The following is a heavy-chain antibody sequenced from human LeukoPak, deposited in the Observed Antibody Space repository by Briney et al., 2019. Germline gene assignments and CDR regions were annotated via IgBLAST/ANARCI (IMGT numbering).Heavy chain of an antibody. CDR2: IYYSGST. V-gene: IGHV4-39*01. CDR3: ARHATYGGTGYFDY. D-gene: IGHD2-8*01. CDR1: GGSISSRSYY. Sequence: PSETLSLTCTVSGGSISSRSYYWGWIRQPPGKGLERIGSIYYSGSTYYNPSLKSRVTISVDTSKNQFSLKLSSVPAADTAVYYCARHATYGGTGYFDYWGQGTLVTVSS. J-gene: IGHJ4*02.